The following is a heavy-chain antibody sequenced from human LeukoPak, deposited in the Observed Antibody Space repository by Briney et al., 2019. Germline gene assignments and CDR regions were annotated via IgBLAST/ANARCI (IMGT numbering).Heavy chain of an antibody. Sequence: PGGSLRLSCAASGFTFSSYAMNWVRQAPGKGLEWVSAISGSGGSTYYADSVKGRFTISRDNSKNTLYLQMNSLRAEDTAVYYCAKGVLPAAKGLSGFDPWGQGTLVTVSS. J-gene: IGHJ5*02. CDR2: ISGSGGST. D-gene: IGHD2-2*01. CDR3: AKGVLPAAKGLSGFDP. CDR1: GFTFSSYA. V-gene: IGHV3-23*01.